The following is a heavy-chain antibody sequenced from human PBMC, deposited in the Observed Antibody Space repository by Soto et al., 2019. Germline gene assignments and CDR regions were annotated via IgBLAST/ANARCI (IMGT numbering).Heavy chain of an antibody. D-gene: IGHD6-19*01. J-gene: IGHJ4*02. CDR3: ARDWSSGWYYFDD. V-gene: IGHV1-2*04. CDR1: GYTFTGYY. Sequence: ASVKVSCKASGYTFTGYYMHWVRQAPGQGLEWMGWINPNSGGTNYAQKFQGWVTMTRDTSISTAYMELSRLRSDDTAVYYCARDWSSGWYYFDDWGQGTLVTVSS. CDR2: INPNSGGT.